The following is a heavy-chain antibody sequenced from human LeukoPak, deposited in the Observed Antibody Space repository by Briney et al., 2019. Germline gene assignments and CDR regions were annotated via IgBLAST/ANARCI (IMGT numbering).Heavy chain of an antibody. CDR3: ARDPTTVTKGLDI. Sequence: TSETLSLTCTVSGDSMNSHYWSWIRQPPGKGPEWIGYISYIGSTNYNPSLKSRVTISVDTSKNQFSLKLSSVTAADTAVYYCARDPTTVTKGLDIWGKGTMVTVSS. V-gene: IGHV4-59*11. J-gene: IGHJ3*02. D-gene: IGHD4-17*01. CDR1: GDSMNSHY. CDR2: ISYIGST.